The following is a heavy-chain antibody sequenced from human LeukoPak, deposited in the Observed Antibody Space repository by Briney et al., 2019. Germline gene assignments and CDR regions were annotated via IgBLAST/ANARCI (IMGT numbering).Heavy chain of an antibody. CDR1: GGSISSSYYY. V-gene: IGHV4-39*01. Sequence: SETLSLTCTVSGGSISSSYYYWGWIRQPPGKGLEWIGNNSGSTYYNPSLQSRVTISVDTSKNQFSLKLSSVTAADTAVYYCARRGYYFDYWGQGTLVTVSS. CDR2: NSGST. CDR3: ARRGYYFDY. D-gene: IGHD3-16*01. J-gene: IGHJ4*02.